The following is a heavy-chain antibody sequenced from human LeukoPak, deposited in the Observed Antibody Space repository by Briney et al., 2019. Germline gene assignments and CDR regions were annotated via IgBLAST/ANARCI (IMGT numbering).Heavy chain of an antibody. D-gene: IGHD2-15*01. CDR2: IKQDGSEK. J-gene: IGHJ4*02. Sequence: GGSLRLSCAASGFTFSRFWMTWVRQAPGKGLDWVANIKQDGSEKYYVDSVKGRFTISRDNAKNSLYLQMNSLRAEDTAVYYCARDVGGGYFDYWGQGTLVTVSS. CDR1: GFTFSRFW. CDR3: ARDVGGGYFDY. V-gene: IGHV3-7*01.